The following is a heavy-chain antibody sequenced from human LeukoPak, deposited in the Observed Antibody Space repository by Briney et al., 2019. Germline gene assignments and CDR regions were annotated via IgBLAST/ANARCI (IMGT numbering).Heavy chain of an antibody. Sequence: GGSLRLSCAASGFTFSSYAMHWVRQAPGKGLEWVAVISYDGSNKYYADSVKGRFTISRDNSKNTLYLQMNSLRAEDTAVYYCARGPEYYYDSSGYHLLGDYWGQGTLVTVSS. CDR2: ISYDGSNK. CDR1: GFTFSSYA. D-gene: IGHD3-22*01. CDR3: ARGPEYYYDSSGYHLLGDY. V-gene: IGHV3-30-3*01. J-gene: IGHJ4*02.